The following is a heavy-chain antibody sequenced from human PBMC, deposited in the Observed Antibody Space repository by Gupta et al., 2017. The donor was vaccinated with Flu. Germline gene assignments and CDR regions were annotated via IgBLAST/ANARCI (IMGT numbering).Heavy chain of an antibody. Sequence: EVHLVESGGGLVQPGGSRRLTCVIPGVSLSDSHMNGIRQVPGKGPEWISYIGSGGNTDYADSVRGRFTISRDNARDSVFLQMNSLRDEDTALYYCARDLDWAFIFWGQGVLVTVSS. V-gene: IGHV3-48*02. CDR2: IGSGGNT. CDR1: GVSLSDSH. D-gene: IGHD2-21*01. J-gene: IGHJ4*02. CDR3: ARDLDWAFIF.